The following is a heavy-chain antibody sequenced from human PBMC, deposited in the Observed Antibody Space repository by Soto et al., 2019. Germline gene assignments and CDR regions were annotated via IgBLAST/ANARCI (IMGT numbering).Heavy chain of an antibody. J-gene: IGHJ6*02. Sequence: PGGSLRLSCAASGFTFSSYAMSWVRQAPGKGLEWVSAISGSGGSTYYADSVKGRFTISRDNSKNTLYLQMNSLRAEDTAVYYCAKQLLLWFGELADYYYYGMDVWGQGT. CDR1: GFTFSSYA. CDR2: ISGSGGST. D-gene: IGHD3-10*01. V-gene: IGHV3-23*01. CDR3: AKQLLLWFGELADYYYYGMDV.